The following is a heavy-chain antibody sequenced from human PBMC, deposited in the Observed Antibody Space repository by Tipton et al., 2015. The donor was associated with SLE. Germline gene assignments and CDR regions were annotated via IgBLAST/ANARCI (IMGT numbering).Heavy chain of an antibody. Sequence: TLSLTCTVSRGSIGSGSYWSWIRQPAGKGLEWIGRIYIGGSTNYNPSLKSRVTISFDTSETQFSLKLASVTIADTAVYYCARVSSGTNYAIESWGQGTLVTVSS. CDR2: IYIGGST. J-gene: IGHJ4*02. V-gene: IGHV4-61*02. CDR1: RGSIGSGSY. CDR3: ARVSSGTNYAIES. D-gene: IGHD4/OR15-4a*01.